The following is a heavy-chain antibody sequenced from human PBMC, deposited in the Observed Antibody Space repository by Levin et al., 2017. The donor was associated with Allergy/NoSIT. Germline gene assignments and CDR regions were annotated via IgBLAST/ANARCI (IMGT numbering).Heavy chain of an antibody. D-gene: IGHD2-2*01. CDR1: GFTFSRNA. J-gene: IGHJ4*02. Sequence: GGSLRLSCAGSGFTFSRNAIHWVRQAPGKGLEWVSVIAYDGSNEYYADSVKGRFAISRDNSKNTVYLQMNSRRDEDTAVYYCARARSIASTDHFDYWGQGTLVTVSS. CDR3: ARARSIASTDHFDY. CDR2: IAYDGSNE. V-gene: IGHV3-30*09.